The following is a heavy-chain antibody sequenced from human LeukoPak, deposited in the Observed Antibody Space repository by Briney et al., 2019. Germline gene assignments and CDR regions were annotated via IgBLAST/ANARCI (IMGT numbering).Heavy chain of an antibody. CDR2: INHSGST. D-gene: IGHD3-10*01. Sequence: SSETLSLTCAVYGGSFSGYYLSWIRQPPGKGLEWIGEINHSGSTNYNPSLKSRVTISVDTSKNQFSLKLSSVTAADTAVYYCARDMAGRAFDIWGQGTMVTVSS. J-gene: IGHJ3*02. V-gene: IGHV4-34*01. CDR3: ARDMAGRAFDI. CDR1: GGSFSGYY.